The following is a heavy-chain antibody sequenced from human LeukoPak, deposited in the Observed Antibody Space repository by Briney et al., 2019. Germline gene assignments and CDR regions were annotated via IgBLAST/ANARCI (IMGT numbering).Heavy chain of an antibody. J-gene: IGHJ4*02. V-gene: IGHV4-59*01. CDR1: GGSISSYY. CDR2: INYIGST. D-gene: IGHD5-18*01. Sequence: PSETLSLTCTVSGGSISSYYWSWIRQPPGEGLEWIGYINYIGSTNYNPSLKSRVTISVDTSKNQFSLKLSSVTAADTAVYYCARSRGYTYDLSPFDYWGQGTLVTVSS. CDR3: ARSRGYTYDLSPFDY.